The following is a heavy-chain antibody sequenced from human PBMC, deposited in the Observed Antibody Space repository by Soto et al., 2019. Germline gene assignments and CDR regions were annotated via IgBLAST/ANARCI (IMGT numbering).Heavy chain of an antibody. D-gene: IGHD3-16*01. J-gene: IGHJ4*02. V-gene: IGHV3-30*19. CDR2: TSYDGSNK. CDR1: GFTFRSYI. CDR3: ARWGTTGGLDV. Sequence: QVQLVESGGGVVQPGASLRLSCVGSGFTFRSYIIHWVRQAPGKGLEWVALTSYDGSNKYYDDSVKGRFTISRDNSRNTVDLHMDSLRLEDTALYYCARWGTTGGLDVWGQGTLVSVSS.